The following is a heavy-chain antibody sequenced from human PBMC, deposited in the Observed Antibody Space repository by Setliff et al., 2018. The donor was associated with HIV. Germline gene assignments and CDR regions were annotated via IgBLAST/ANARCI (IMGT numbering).Heavy chain of an antibody. V-gene: IGHV1-46*01. CDR1: GYSFTDYF. D-gene: IGHD6-19*01. Sequence: GASVKVSCKASGYSFTDYFIHWVRQAPGQRLEWMGRINPSGGSTNYAQKFQGRVTMTRDTSTSTVYMELSSLRSEDTAVYYCARGERSIAVAGRPFDYWGQGTLVTVSS. J-gene: IGHJ4*02. CDR3: ARGERSIAVAGRPFDY. CDR2: INPSGGST.